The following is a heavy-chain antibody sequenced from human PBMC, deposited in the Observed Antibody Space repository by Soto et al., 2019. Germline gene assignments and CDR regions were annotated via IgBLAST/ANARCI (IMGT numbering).Heavy chain of an antibody. Sequence: QVRLVESVGGVVQPGRSLRLSCVASGFTFSAYGIHWVRQAPGKGLEWVGVVSSDGETKYYADAVKGRFTISRDNSKNTMYLQMASLRPEDTAVYYCAKEIEVAGDFDYWGHGTLVTVFS. CDR2: VSSDGETK. CDR3: AKEIEVAGDFDY. CDR1: GFTFSAYG. V-gene: IGHV3-30*18. D-gene: IGHD6-19*01. J-gene: IGHJ4*01.